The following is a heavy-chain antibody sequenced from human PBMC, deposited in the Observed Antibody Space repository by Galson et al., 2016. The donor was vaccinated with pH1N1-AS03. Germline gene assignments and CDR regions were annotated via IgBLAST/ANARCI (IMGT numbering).Heavy chain of an antibody. J-gene: IGHJ4*02. Sequence: SLRLSCAASGFTFSGYSMSWVRQAPGKGLEWLLGISSDGSRTDYRDSVRGRFTVSRDNSKRTLFLQMNSLRAEDTAVYYCAKDRVYNDNMWGFDYWGQGTLVTVSS. D-gene: IGHD5-24*01. V-gene: IGHV3-23*01. CDR3: AKDRVYNDNMWGFDY. CDR1: GFTFSGYS. CDR2: ISSDGSRT.